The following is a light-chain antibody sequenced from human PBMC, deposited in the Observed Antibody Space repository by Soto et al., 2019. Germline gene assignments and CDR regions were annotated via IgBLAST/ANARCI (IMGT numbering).Light chain of an antibody. CDR2: DNN. J-gene: IGLJ2*01. CDR1: SSNIGAGYD. CDR3: QSFDTRLSGFVV. V-gene: IGLV1-40*01. Sequence: QSVLTQSPSMSGAPGQRVTISCTGSSSNIGAGYDVHWYQQHPGTAPKLLIFDNNNRPSGVPDRFSGSKSDTSASLAITGLQAEDEADYYCQSFDTRLSGFVVFGGGTKVTDL.